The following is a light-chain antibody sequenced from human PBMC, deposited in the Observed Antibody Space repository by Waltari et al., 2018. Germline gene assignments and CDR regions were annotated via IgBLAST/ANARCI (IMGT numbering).Light chain of an antibody. J-gene: IGLJ3*02. CDR3: ASYTSSKTWV. Sequence: QSALTQPASVSGSPGQSITISCTGTSSDVGGYDYVSWYQQHPGKAPKLMSFDGTKRPRGVCDRFSGSKSGNTASLTMSGLHTEDEADYYCASYTSSKTWVFGGGTKLTVL. CDR1: SSDVGGYDY. CDR2: DGT. V-gene: IGLV2-14*01.